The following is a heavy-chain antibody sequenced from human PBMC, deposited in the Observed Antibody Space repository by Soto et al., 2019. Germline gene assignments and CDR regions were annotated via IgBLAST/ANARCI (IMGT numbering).Heavy chain of an antibody. Sequence: QMQLVQSGPEVKKPGTSVKVSCKASGFTFTSSAVRWVRQAPGQRLEWIGWIVVGSGNTNYAQKFQERVTITRDMSSSTVSRERCSVRSVYSAVYYWAADGTYCGGDCYVDWGQGTLITVSS. V-gene: IGHV1-58*01. D-gene: IGHD2-21*02. CDR3: AADGTYCGGDCYVD. J-gene: IGHJ4*02. CDR2: IVVGSGNT. CDR1: GFTFTSSA.